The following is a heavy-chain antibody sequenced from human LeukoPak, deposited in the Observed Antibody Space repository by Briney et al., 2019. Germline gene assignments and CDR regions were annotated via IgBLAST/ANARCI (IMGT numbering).Heavy chain of an antibody. D-gene: IGHD5-12*01. CDR1: GYTFTSYG. J-gene: IGHJ4*02. V-gene: IGHV1-18*01. Sequence: ASVKVSCKASGYTFTSYGISWVRQAPGQGLEWMGWISAYNGNTNYAQKFQGRVTTTRDTSISTVYMEMTRLRSDDTAVYYCARDLVRSGYDYDYWGQGTLVTVSS. CDR3: ARDLVRSGYDYDY. CDR2: ISAYNGNT.